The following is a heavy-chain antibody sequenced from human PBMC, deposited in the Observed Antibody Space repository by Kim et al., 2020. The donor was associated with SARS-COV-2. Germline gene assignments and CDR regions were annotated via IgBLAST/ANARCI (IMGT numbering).Heavy chain of an antibody. D-gene: IGHD6-13*01. V-gene: IGHV3-23*03. Sequence: GGSLRLSCAASGFAFSGYTMNWVRQAPGKGLEWVALFYGGAGGTDYADSVKGRFIISRDDSKNTLYLQMNSLRVDDTAVYYCAKGTGYIRESDGSNRLDV. CDR1: GFAFSGYT. J-gene: IGHJ6*01. CDR3: AKGTGYIRESDGSNRLDV. CDR2: FYGGAGGT.